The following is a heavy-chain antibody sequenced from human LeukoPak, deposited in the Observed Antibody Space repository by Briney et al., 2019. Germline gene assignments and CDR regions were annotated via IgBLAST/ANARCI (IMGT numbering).Heavy chain of an antibody. V-gene: IGHV4-39*01. D-gene: IGHD5-18*01. CDR3: ASSLVRADMVTGIDY. Sequence: SETLSLTCTVSGGSISSSSYYWGWIRQPPGKGLEWIGSIYYSGSTYYNPSLKSRVTISVDTSKNQFSLKLSSVTAADTAVYYCASSLVRADMVTGIDYWGQGTLVTVSS. CDR2: IYYSGST. J-gene: IGHJ4*02. CDR1: GGSISSSSYY.